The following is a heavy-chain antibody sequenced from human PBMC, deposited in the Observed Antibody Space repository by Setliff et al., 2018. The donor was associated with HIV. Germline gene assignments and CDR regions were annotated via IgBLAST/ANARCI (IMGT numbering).Heavy chain of an antibody. D-gene: IGHD2-2*02. Sequence: ASVKVSCKASGGSFNSYAISWVRQAPGQGLEWMGWINHNSGDTNYAQKFQGRVTMTRDTSFSTAYLDLSRLRSDDTAVYYCAREGQYRNYFDYWGQGTLVTVSS. CDR3: AREGQYRNYFDY. J-gene: IGHJ4*02. CDR1: GGSFNSYA. CDR2: INHNSGDT. V-gene: IGHV1-2*02.